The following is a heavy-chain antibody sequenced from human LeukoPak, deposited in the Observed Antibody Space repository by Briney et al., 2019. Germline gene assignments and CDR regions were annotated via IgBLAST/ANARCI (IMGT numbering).Heavy chain of an antibody. D-gene: IGHD1-26*01. CDR2: INVDGSTK. CDR1: EFTFSNYG. Sequence: PGGSLRLSCAASEFTFSNYGMHWVRHAPGKGLEWVATINVDGSTKYLLDSVRGRFTISRDNAENSLYLQMNSLRADDTAVYYCARDLGGDAYEIWGQGTMVIVSS. V-gene: IGHV3-7*04. J-gene: IGHJ3*02. CDR3: ARDLGGDAYEI.